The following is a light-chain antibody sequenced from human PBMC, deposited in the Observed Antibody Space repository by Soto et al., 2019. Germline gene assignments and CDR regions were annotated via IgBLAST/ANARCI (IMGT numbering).Light chain of an antibody. CDR3: SSYTSSSTRV. J-gene: IGLJ1*01. CDR1: SSDVGGYNY. V-gene: IGLV2-14*01. Sequence: QPALTQPASVSGSPGQSITISCTGTSSDVGGYNYVSWYQQHPGKAPKLIIYDVSNRPSGVSNRFSGSKSGNTASLTISGLQAEDEADYYCSSYTSSSTRVFGTGTKLTVL. CDR2: DVS.